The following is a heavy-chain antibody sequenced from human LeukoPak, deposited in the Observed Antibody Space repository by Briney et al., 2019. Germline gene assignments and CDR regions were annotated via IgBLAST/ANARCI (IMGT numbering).Heavy chain of an antibody. CDR1: GYTFTGYY. D-gene: IGHD6-6*01. J-gene: IGHJ4*02. V-gene: IGHV1-2*02. CDR2: INPNSGGT. Sequence: ASVKVSCKASGYTFTGYYMHWVRQAPGQGLEWMGWINPNSGGTNYAQKFQGRVAMTRDTSISTAYMELSRLRSDGTAVYYCARDGSQLAPLGLDYWGQGTLVTVSS. CDR3: ARDGSQLAPLGLDY.